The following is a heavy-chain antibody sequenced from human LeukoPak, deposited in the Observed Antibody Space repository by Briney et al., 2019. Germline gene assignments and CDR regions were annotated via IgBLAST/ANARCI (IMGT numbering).Heavy chain of an antibody. V-gene: IGHV1-8*01. CDR3: ARGGRYFDWSILPSKTVGATMNGY. J-gene: IGHJ4*02. Sequence: VASVKVSCKASGYTFTSYDINWVRQATGQGQEWMGWMNPNSGNTGYAQKFQGRGTMTRNTSISTAYMELSSLRSEDTAVYYCARGGRYFDWSILPSKTVGATMNGYWGQGTLVTVSS. CDR1: GYTFTSYD. D-gene: IGHD3-9*01. CDR2: MNPNSGNT.